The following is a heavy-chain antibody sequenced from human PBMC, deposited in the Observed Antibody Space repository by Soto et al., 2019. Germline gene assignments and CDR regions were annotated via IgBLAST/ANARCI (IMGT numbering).Heavy chain of an antibody. CDR3: AKSPDYYYYYYGMDV. V-gene: IGHV3-48*02. D-gene: IGHD3-3*01. J-gene: IGHJ6*02. Sequence: GGSLRLSCAASGFTFSSYSMNWVRQAPGKGLEWVSYISSSSSTIYYADSVKGRFTISRDNAKNPLYLQMNSLRDEDTAVYYCAKSPDYYYYYYGMDVWGQGTTVTVSS. CDR1: GFTFSSYS. CDR2: ISSSSSTI.